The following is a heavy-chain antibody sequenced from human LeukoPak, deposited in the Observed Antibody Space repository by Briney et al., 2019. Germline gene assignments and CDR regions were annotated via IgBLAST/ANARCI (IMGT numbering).Heavy chain of an antibody. J-gene: IGHJ4*02. CDR3: ARDFLRSVRQQLVRVAVEY. Sequence: ASVKVSCKASGYTFTGYYMHWVRQAPGQGLEWMGWINPNSGGTNYAQKFQGRVTMTRDTSISTAYMELSRLRSDDTAVYYCARDFLRSVRQQLVRVAVEYWGQGTLVTVSS. CDR1: GYTFTGYY. D-gene: IGHD6-13*01. CDR2: INPNSGGT. V-gene: IGHV1-2*02.